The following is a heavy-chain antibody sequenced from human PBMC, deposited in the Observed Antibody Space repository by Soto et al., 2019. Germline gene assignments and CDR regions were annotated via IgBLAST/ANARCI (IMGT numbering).Heavy chain of an antibody. Sequence: EVQLVESGGGLVQPGGSLRLSCAASGFTFSSYSMTWVRQAPGKGLEWVSSIGDSSNYIYYADSMNGRFTISRDNAKSSLYLQMNSLRAEDTAVYYCAREVAARPYYYYGMDVWGQGTTVTVSS. D-gene: IGHD6-6*01. CDR3: AREVAARPYYYYGMDV. V-gene: IGHV3-21*06. CDR2: IGDSSNYI. J-gene: IGHJ6*02. CDR1: GFTFSSYS.